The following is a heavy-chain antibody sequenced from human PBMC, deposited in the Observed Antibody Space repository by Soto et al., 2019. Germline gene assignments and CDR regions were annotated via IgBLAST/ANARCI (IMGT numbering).Heavy chain of an antibody. V-gene: IGHV4-59*08. Sequence: QVQLQESGPGLVKPSETLSLTCTVSGGSISSYYWSWIRQPPGKGLEWIGYIYYSGSTNYNPSLKSRVTISVDTSKNQFSLKLSSVTAADTAVYYCVAGFDYWGQGTLVTVSS. CDR3: VAGFDY. D-gene: IGHD6-19*01. J-gene: IGHJ4*02. CDR2: IYYSGST. CDR1: GGSISSYY.